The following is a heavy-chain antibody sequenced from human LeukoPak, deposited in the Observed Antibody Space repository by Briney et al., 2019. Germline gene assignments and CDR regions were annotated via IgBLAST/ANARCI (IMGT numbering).Heavy chain of an antibody. CDR2: IYTSGSI. CDR1: GDSISSGNYY. J-gene: IGHJ4*02. V-gene: IGHV4-61*02. Sequence: SETLSLTCTVSGDSISSGNYYWTWLRQPAGKGLEWIGRIYTSGSINYNPSLKSRVTISVDTSKNQFSLKLSSVTAADTAVYYCATLGYSYGTDYWGQGTLVTVSS. D-gene: IGHD5-18*01. CDR3: ATLGYSYGTDY.